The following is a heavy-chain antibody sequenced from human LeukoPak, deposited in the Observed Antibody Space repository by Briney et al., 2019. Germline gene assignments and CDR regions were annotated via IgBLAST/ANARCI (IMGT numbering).Heavy chain of an antibody. Sequence: SETLSLTCTVSGGSISSYYWSWIRQPPGKGLEWIGYIYYSGSTNYNPSLKSRVTISVDTSKNQFSLKLSCVTAADTAVYYCARGTYSSGFDYWGQGTLVTVSS. CDR3: ARGTYSSGFDY. CDR2: IYYSGST. J-gene: IGHJ4*02. D-gene: IGHD6-19*01. V-gene: IGHV4-59*01. CDR1: GGSISSYY.